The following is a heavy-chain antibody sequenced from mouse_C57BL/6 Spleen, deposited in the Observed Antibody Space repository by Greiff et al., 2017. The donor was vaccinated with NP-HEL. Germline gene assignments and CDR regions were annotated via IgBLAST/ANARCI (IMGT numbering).Heavy chain of an antibody. V-gene: IGHV1-53*01. D-gene: IGHD1-1*01. Sequence: VQLQQPGTELVKPGASVKLSCKASGYTFTSYWMHWVKQRPGQGLEWIGNINPSNGGTNYNEKFKSKATLTVDKSSSTAYMQLSSLTSEDSAVYYGARPSYYYGSRYFDVWGTGTTVTVSS. CDR3: ARPSYYYGSRYFDV. CDR1: GYTFTSYW. CDR2: INPSNGGT. J-gene: IGHJ1*03.